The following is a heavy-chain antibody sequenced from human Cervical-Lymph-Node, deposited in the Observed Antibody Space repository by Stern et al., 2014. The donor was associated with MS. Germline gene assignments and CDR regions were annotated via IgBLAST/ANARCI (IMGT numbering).Heavy chain of an antibody. D-gene: IGHD7-27*01. Sequence: EVQLVESGGGLVQPGKSLRLSCVASGFTFDDYAMHWVRQAPGKGLEWVSGISWNSGGIGYADSVKGRFTISRDNAKNSMSLQMNNLRVEDTALYYCVRKWGIHPFDHWGRGALVTVSS. CDR1: GFTFDDYA. J-gene: IGHJ4*02. V-gene: IGHV3-9*01. CDR2: ISWNSGGI. CDR3: VRKWGIHPFDH.